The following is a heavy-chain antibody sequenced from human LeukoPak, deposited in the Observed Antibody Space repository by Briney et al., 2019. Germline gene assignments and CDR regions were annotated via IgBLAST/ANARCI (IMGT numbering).Heavy chain of an antibody. D-gene: IGHD3-10*01. J-gene: IGHJ4*02. CDR3: ARDLSGSSYFDY. V-gene: IGHV3-33*01. Sequence: PGGSLRLSCAASGFTFSSYGMHWVRQAPGKGLEGAAVIWYDGSNKYYADSVKGRFTISRDNSKNTLYLQMNSLRAEDTAVYYCARDLSGSSYFDYWGQGTLVTVSS. CDR1: GFTFSSYG. CDR2: IWYDGSNK.